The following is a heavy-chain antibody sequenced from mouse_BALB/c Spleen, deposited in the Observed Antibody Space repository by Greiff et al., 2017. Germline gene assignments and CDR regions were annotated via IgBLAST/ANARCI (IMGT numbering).Heavy chain of an antibody. V-gene: IGHV1-54*03. J-gene: IGHJ2*01. CDR2: INPGSGGT. CDR1: GYAFTNYL. CDR3: TTATDY. D-gene: IGHD1-2*01. Sequence: QVQLQQSGAELVRPGTSVKVSCKASGYAFTNYLIEWVKQRPGQGLEWIGVINPGSGGTNYNEKFKGKATLTADKSSSTAYMQLSSLTSDDSAVYFCTTATDYWGQGTTLTVSS.